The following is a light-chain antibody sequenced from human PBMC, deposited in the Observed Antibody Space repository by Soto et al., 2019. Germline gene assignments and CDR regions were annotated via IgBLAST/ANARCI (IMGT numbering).Light chain of an antibody. CDR3: QQYGSSPV. CDR1: QSVSSSY. V-gene: IGKV3-20*01. J-gene: IGKJ4*01. CDR2: GAS. Sequence: EIVLPQSPGTLSLSPGERATLSCRASQSVSSSYLAWYQQKPGQAPRLLIYGASSRATGIPDRFSGSGSGTDFTLAISRLEPEDFAVYYCQQYGSSPVFGGGTKVEIK.